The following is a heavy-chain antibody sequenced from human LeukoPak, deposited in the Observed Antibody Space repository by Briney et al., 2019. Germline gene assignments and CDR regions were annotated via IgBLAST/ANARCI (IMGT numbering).Heavy chain of an antibody. CDR3: ARVGVVVAAIGNLWFDP. D-gene: IGHD2-15*01. J-gene: IGHJ5*02. CDR2: ISSSGTTI. CDR1: GFTFNRHW. V-gene: IGHV3-48*03. Sequence: GGSLRLSCTAAGFTFNRHWMHWVRQAPGKGLEWVSYISSSGTTIYYADSVKGRFTISRDNAKNSLYLQMNSLRAEDTAVYYCARVGVVVAAIGNLWFDPWGQGTLVTVSS.